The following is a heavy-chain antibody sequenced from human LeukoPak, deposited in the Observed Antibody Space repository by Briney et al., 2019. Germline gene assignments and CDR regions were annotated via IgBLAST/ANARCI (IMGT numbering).Heavy chain of an antibody. D-gene: IGHD6-13*01. V-gene: IGHV1-18*01. CDR2: ISAYNGNT. CDR1: GYTFTSYG. J-gene: IGHJ4*02. CDR3: ARDGPRSSSSWYGFDY. Sequence: ASVKVSCKASGYTFTSYGISWVRQAPGQGLEWMGWISAYNGNTNYAQELQGRVTMTTDTSTSTAYMELRSLRSDDTAVYYCARDGPRSSSSWYGFDYWGQGTLVTVSS.